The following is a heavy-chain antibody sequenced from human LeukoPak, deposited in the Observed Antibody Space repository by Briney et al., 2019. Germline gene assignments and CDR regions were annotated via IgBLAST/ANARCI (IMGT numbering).Heavy chain of an antibody. V-gene: IGHV1-69*05. CDR1: GGTFSSYA. CDR3: ARDKGPARYCSSTSCYAVFDY. J-gene: IGHJ4*02. CDR2: IIPIFGTA. Sequence: ALVKVSCKASGGTFSSYAISWVRQAPGQGLEWMGGIIPIFGTANYAQKFQGRVTITTDESTSTAYMELSSLRSEDTAVYYCARDKGPARYCSSTSCYAVFDYWGQGTLVTVSS. D-gene: IGHD2-2*01.